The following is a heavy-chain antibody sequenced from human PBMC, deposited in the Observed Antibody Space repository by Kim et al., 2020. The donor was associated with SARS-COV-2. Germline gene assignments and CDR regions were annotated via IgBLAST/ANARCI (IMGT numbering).Heavy chain of an antibody. V-gene: IGHV3-21*01. CDR1: GFTFSSYS. J-gene: IGHJ3*02. Sequence: GGSLRLSCAASGFTFSSYSMNWVRQAPGKGLEWVSSISSSSSYIYYADSVKGRFTISRDNAKNSLYLQMNSLRAEDTAVYYCAREGTVLLWFGEPRGAFDIWGQGTMVTVSS. CDR3: AREGTVLLWFGEPRGAFDI. D-gene: IGHD3-10*01. CDR2: ISSSSSYI.